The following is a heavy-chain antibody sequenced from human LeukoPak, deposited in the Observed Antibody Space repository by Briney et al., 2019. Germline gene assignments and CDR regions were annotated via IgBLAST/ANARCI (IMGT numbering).Heavy chain of an antibody. CDR2: ISGSGGST. D-gene: IGHD3-3*01. Sequence: GGSLRLSCAASGFTFSSYAMSWVRQAPGKGLGWVSAISGSGGSTYCADSVKGRFTISRDNSKNTLYLQMNSLRAEDTAVYYCAKYRPYYDFWSGPMDVWGKGTTVTVSS. V-gene: IGHV3-23*01. CDR1: GFTFSSYA. CDR3: AKYRPYYDFWSGPMDV. J-gene: IGHJ6*03.